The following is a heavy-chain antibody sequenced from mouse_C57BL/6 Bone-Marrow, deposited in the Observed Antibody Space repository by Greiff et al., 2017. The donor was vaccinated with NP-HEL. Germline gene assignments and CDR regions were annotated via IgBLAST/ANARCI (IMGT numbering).Heavy chain of an antibody. CDR2: ISNLAYSI. Sequence: EVQLQQSGGGLVQPGGSLKLSCAASGFTFSDYGMAWVRQAPRKGPEWVAFISNLAYSIYYADTVTGRFTISRENAKNTLYLEMSSLRSEDTAMYYCARQDYYGSDYAMDYWGQGTSVTVSS. J-gene: IGHJ4*01. V-gene: IGHV5-15*01. D-gene: IGHD1-1*01. CDR1: GFTFSDYG. CDR3: ARQDYYGSDYAMDY.